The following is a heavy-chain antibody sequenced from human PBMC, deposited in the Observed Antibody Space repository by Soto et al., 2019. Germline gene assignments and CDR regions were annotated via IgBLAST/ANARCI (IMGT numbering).Heavy chain of an antibody. CDR2: MNPNSGNT. CDR3: ARVPEYCGGDCYFGGVAWFDP. CDR1: GYTFTSYD. V-gene: IGHV1-8*01. Sequence: ASVKVSCKASGYTFTSYDINWVRQATGQGLEWMGWMNPNSGNTGYVQKFQGRVTMTRNTSISTAYMELSSLRSEDTAVYYCARVPEYCGGDCYFGGVAWFDPWGQGTLVTVSS. D-gene: IGHD2-21*01. J-gene: IGHJ5*02.